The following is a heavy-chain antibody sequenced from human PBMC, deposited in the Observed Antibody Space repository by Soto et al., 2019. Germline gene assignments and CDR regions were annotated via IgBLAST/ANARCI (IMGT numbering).Heavy chain of an antibody. Sequence: PGGSLRLSCAASGFTFSSYGMHWVRQAPGKGLEWVAVISYDGSNKYYADSVKGRFTISRDNSKNTLYLQMNSLRAEDTAVYYCAKDRGSVTSGRFAFDIWGQGTKVTVSS. J-gene: IGHJ3*02. CDR1: GFTFSSYG. CDR3: AKDRGSVTSGRFAFDI. CDR2: ISYDGSNK. D-gene: IGHD3-10*01. V-gene: IGHV3-30*18.